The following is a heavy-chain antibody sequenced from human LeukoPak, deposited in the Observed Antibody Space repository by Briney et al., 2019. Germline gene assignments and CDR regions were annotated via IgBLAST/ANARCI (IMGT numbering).Heavy chain of an antibody. CDR2: IYYSGST. CDR3: ARGPFYYYDSSGYPFDY. Sequence: KTSETLSLTCTVSGGSISSSSYYWGWIRQPPGKRLEWIGSIYYSGSTYYNPSLKSRVTISVDTSKNQFSLKLSSVTAADTAVYYCARGPFYYYDSSGYPFDYWGQGTLVTVSS. V-gene: IGHV4-39*01. D-gene: IGHD3-22*01. CDR1: GGSISSSSYY. J-gene: IGHJ4*02.